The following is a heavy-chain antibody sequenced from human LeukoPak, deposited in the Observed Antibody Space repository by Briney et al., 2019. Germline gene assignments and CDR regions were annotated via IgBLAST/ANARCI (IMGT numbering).Heavy chain of an antibody. CDR1: GFTFSSYS. D-gene: IGHD5-18*01. Sequence: PGGSLRLSCAASGFTFSSYSMNWVRQAPGKGLEWVSSISSSSSYIYYADSVKGRFTISRDNAKNSLYLQMNSLRAEDTAVYYCAREMSREYSYGNNYYYYYYMDVWGKGTTVTVSS. CDR2: ISSSSSYI. V-gene: IGHV3-21*01. CDR3: AREMSREYSYGNNYYYYYYMDV. J-gene: IGHJ6*03.